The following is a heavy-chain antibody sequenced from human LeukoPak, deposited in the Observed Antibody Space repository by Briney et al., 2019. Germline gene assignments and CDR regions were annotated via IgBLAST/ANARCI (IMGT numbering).Heavy chain of an antibody. J-gene: IGHJ5*02. D-gene: IGHD3-22*01. CDR1: GFTFSSYE. CDR2: ISSSGSTI. Sequence: PGGSLRLSCAASGFTFSSYEMNWVRQAPGKGLEWVSYISSSGSTIYYADSVKGRFTISRDNAKNSLYLQMNSLRAEDTAVYYCAREVYYYDRSVTSNWFDPWGQGTLVTVSS. V-gene: IGHV3-48*03. CDR3: AREVYYYDRSVTSNWFDP.